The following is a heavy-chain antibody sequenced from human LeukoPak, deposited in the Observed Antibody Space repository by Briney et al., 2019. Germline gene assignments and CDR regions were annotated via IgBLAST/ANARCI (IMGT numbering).Heavy chain of an antibody. J-gene: IGHJ4*02. CDR2: IYSGGST. D-gene: IGHD6-6*01. Sequence: GGSLRLSCAASGFTFSDYGMSWVRQAPGKGLEWVSLIYSGGSTYYADSVKGRFTISRDNSMNTMFLQMNSLRAEDTAVYYCARVIAARHFDYWGQGTLVTVSS. CDR3: ARVIAARHFDY. CDR1: GFTFSDYG. V-gene: IGHV3-66*01.